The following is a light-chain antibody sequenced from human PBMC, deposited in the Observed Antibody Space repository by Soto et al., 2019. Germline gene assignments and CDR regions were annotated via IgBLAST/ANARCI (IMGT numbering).Light chain of an antibody. Sequence: QSVLTQPASVSGSPGQSITVSCTGTNTDVGGCNYVSWYQHRPGKAPRLMIYEVRNRLSGVSNRFSGSKSGNTASLTISGLQSEDEADYYCCSYAGSYTYVFGTGTKVTVL. J-gene: IGLJ1*01. CDR3: CSYAGSYTYV. CDR2: EVR. CDR1: NTDVGGCNY. V-gene: IGLV2-14*01.